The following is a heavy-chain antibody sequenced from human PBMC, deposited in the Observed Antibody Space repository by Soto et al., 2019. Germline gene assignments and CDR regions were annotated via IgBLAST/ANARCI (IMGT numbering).Heavy chain of an antibody. Sequence: QVQLQESGPGLVKPSGTPSLTCVVSGGSIRSNHWWSWVRQTPGKGLEWIGEIFHIGHTNYNPSLKGRVTISLDQSKNQFSLKMTSMTAADTAVFYCARREYGMDVWGQGTTVTVSS. CDR2: IFHIGHT. J-gene: IGHJ6*02. CDR3: ARREYGMDV. V-gene: IGHV4-4*02. CDR1: GGSIRSNHW.